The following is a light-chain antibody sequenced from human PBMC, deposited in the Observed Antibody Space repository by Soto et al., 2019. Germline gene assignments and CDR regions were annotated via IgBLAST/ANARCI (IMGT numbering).Light chain of an antibody. Sequence: QSALTQPRSVSGSPGQSVTVSCIGTSSDVGGYNSVSWYQEHPGKAPKLMIYEVSNRPSGVSNRFSGSKSGNTASLTISGLQAEDEADYYCSSYTSSSTPVVFGGGTKLTVL. CDR3: SSYTSSSTPVV. CDR2: EVS. CDR1: SSDVGGYNS. V-gene: IGLV2-14*01. J-gene: IGLJ2*01.